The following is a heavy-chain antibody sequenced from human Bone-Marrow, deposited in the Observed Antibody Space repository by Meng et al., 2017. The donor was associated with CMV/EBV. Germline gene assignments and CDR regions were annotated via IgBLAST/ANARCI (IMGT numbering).Heavy chain of an antibody. CDR3: ARGNGGSYGWSDY. J-gene: IGHJ4*02. CDR1: GFNFSGYT. Sequence: GESLKISCAASGFNFSGYTMDWVRQAPGKGLEWVSSISSSSRYIYYADSVKGRFTISRYNAKNSLFLQMNSLRGDDTAVYYCARGNGGSYGWSDYWGQGTLVTVSS. CDR2: ISSSSRYI. V-gene: IGHV3-21*01. D-gene: IGHD1-26*01.